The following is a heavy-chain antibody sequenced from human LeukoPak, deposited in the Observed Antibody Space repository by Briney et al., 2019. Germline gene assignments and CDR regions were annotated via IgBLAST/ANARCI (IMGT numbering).Heavy chain of an antibody. J-gene: IGHJ4*02. CDR3: ARDQLRLGELSLDY. V-gene: IGHV1-18*01. Sequence: ASVKASCKASGYTFTSYGISWVRQAPGQGLEWMGWITTHNGNTNYAQRLQGRVTMTTDTSTSTASMELRSLRSDDTAMYYCARDQLRLGELSLDYWGQGTLVTVSS. CDR2: ITTHNGNT. D-gene: IGHD3-16*02. CDR1: GYTFTSYG.